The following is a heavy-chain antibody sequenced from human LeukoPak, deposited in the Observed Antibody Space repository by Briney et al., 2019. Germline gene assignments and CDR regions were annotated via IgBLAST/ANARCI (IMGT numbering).Heavy chain of an antibody. J-gene: IGHJ6*03. V-gene: IGHV4-34*01. Sequence: SETLSLTCAVSGGSFSDYDWSWIRQPPGKGLEWIGEINHSGSTNCDPSLKSRISISVDTSKDQFSLKLSSVTAADTAVYYCARVSGWYTTRYYYYYYMDVWGKGTTVTVSS. CDR3: ARVSGWYTTRYYYYYYMDV. D-gene: IGHD6-19*01. CDR2: INHSGST. CDR1: GGSFSDYD.